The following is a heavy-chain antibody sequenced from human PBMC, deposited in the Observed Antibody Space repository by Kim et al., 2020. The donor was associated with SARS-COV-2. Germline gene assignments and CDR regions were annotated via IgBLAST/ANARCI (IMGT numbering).Heavy chain of an antibody. Sequence: SETLSLTCTVSGGSISSYYWSWIRQPPGKGLEWIGYIYYSGSTNYNPSLKSRVTISVDTSKNQFSLKLSSVTAADTADYYCARGTYYYDSSGFPYNWFDPWGQGTLVTVSS. CDR1: GGSISSYY. CDR3: ARGTYYYDSSGFPYNWFDP. D-gene: IGHD3-22*01. J-gene: IGHJ5*02. CDR2: IYYSGST. V-gene: IGHV4-59*13.